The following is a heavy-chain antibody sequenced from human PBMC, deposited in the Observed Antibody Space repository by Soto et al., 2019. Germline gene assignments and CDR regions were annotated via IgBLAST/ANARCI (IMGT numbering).Heavy chain of an antibody. Sequence: PSETLSLTCPVSGGSISSYYWSWIREPPGKGLEWIGYIYYSGSTNYNPSLKSRVTISVDTSKNQFSLKLSSVTAADTAVYYCARQSGYSSSWPEIFDYWGQGTLVTVSS. CDR1: GGSISSYY. D-gene: IGHD6-13*01. CDR3: ARQSGYSSSWPEIFDY. V-gene: IGHV4-59*08. J-gene: IGHJ4*02. CDR2: IYYSGST.